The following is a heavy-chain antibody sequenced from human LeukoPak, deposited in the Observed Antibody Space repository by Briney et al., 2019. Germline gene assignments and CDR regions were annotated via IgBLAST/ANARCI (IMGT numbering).Heavy chain of an antibody. CDR2: IKSKTDGGTT. CDR1: GFTFSNAW. J-gene: IGHJ3*02. CDR3: TTDLPRYYDFWSGYYKNAFDI. D-gene: IGHD3-3*01. V-gene: IGHV3-15*01. Sequence: PGGSLRLSCAASGFTFSNAWMSWVRQAPGKGLEWVGRIKSKTDGGTTDYAAPVKGRFTISRDNSKTTLYLQMNSLKTEDTAVYYCTTDLPRYYDFWSGYYKNAFDIWGQGTMVTVSS.